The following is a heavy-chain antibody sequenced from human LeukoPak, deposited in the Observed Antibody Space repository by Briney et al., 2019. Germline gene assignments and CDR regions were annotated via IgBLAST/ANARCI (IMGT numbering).Heavy chain of an antibody. CDR3: VRHGSVRSPLGP. D-gene: IGHD3-10*01. V-gene: IGHV4-4*09. CDR2: IYATGST. Sequence: KASETLSLTCTVSGGSISSYYWSWIRQPPGKGLEWIGYIYATGSTNYNPSLKSRVTISVDTSKNQFSLNLRSVTAADTAVYYCVRHGSVRSPLGPWGQGTLVTVSS. J-gene: IGHJ5*02. CDR1: GGSISSYY.